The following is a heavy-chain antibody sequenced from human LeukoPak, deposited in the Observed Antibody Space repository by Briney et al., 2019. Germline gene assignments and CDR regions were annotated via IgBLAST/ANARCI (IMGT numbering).Heavy chain of an antibody. CDR2: IRQSDGRT. D-gene: IGHD1-1*01. CDR1: GFTFQTYT. V-gene: IGHV3-23*01. Sequence: GGSLRLSCAASGFTFQTYTLYWVRQAPGKGLEWVSGIRQSDGRTYYADAVTGRFTISTDNSKNTLYLQMNSLRAEDTALYYCAKGLERESRLDSWGQGTLVTVSS. CDR3: AKGLERESRLDS. J-gene: IGHJ4*02.